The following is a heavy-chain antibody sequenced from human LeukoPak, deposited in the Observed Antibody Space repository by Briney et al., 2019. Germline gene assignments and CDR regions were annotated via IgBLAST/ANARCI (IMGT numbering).Heavy chain of an antibody. CDR2: ISASNGNA. D-gene: IGHD3-22*01. CDR1: GYTFNSYG. V-gene: IGHV1-18*01. J-gene: IGHJ6*02. Sequence: ASVKVSCKTSGYTFNSYGISWVRQAPGQGLERMGWISASNGNANYAQKFQGRVTMTTDTSTSTAYMDLRSLRSDDTAVYYCARRTYYYDSSGYYYDYYYGMDVWGQGTTVTVSS. CDR3: ARRTYYYDSSGYYYDYYYGMDV.